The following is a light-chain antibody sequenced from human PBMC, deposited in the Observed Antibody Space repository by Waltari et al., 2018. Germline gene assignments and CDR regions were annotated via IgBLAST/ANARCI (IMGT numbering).Light chain of an antibody. V-gene: IGLV1-40*01. CDR3: QSYDSSLSGWV. CDR1: SPNIGAGYD. J-gene: IGLJ3*02. CDR2: GNS. Sequence: QSVLTQPPSVSGAPGQRVTISCTGSSPNIGAGYDVHWYQQLPGTAPKLLIYGNSNRPSGVPDRFSGSKSGTSASLAITGLQAEDEADYHCQSYDSSLSGWVFGGGTKLTVL.